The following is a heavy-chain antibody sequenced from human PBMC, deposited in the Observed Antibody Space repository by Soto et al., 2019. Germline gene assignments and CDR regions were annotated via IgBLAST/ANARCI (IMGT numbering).Heavy chain of an antibody. CDR1: GSTFSSYG. CDR2: IWYDGSNK. J-gene: IGHJ4*02. Sequence: GGSLRLSCAASGSTFSSYGMHWVRQAPGKGLEWVAVIWYDGSNKYYADSVKGRFTISRDNSKNSLYLHMNSLRAEDTAVYYCARHPGAARGDYWGQGTLVTVSS. CDR3: ARHPGAARGDY. D-gene: IGHD4-17*01. V-gene: IGHV3-33*01.